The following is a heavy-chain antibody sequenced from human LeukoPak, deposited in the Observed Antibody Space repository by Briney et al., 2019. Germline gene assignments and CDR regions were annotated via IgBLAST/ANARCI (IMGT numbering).Heavy chain of an antibody. Sequence: GESLKISCKGSGYSFTSYWIGWVRQMPGKGLEWMGIIYPGDSDTRYSPSFQGQVTISADKSISTAYLQWSSLKASDTAMYYCGRPLPAYCGGDCYPEYFQHWGQGTLVTVSS. CDR1: GYSFTSYW. CDR2: IYPGDSDT. V-gene: IGHV5-51*01. CDR3: GRPLPAYCGGDCYPEYFQH. D-gene: IGHD2-21*02. J-gene: IGHJ1*01.